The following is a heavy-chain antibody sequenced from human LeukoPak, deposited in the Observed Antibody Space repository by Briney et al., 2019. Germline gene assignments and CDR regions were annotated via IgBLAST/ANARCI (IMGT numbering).Heavy chain of an antibody. CDR2: IYPGDSVT. CDR1: GYSFTNYW. Sequence: LGESLRISCKGSGYSFTNYWIGWVRQMPGKGLEWMGIIYPGDSVTRYSPSFQGQVTISADKSISTAYLQWSSLKASDTAMYYCARRGDGYNLNFDYWGQGTLVTVSS. V-gene: IGHV5-51*01. J-gene: IGHJ4*02. D-gene: IGHD5-24*01. CDR3: ARRGDGYNLNFDY.